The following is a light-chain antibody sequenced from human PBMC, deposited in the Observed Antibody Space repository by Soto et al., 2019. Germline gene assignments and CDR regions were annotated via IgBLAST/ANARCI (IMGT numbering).Light chain of an antibody. CDR2: KAS. CDR1: QSINIW. V-gene: IGKV1-5*03. Sequence: DIQMTQSPSTLSACVGDSVTITGRASQSINIWLAWYQQKPGRAPKLLIYKASTLESGVPSRFSGSGSGTEFTLTISSLQPDHFETYYCKQYNDYWTCGKWTK. CDR3: KQYNDYWT. J-gene: IGKJ1*01.